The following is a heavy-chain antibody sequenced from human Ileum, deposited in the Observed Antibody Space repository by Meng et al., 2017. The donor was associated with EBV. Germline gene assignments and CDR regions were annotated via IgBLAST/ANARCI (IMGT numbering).Heavy chain of an antibody. CDR2: ISAYNGNT. D-gene: IGHD2-15*01. V-gene: IGHV1-18*01. J-gene: IGHJ4*02. CDR1: GYTFTSYG. CDR3: ARVGARGGSCYY. Sequence: QVKLVRSGGEVTKPGASVKGSCKASGYTFTSYGSSWVRQAPGQGLEWMGWISAYNGNTNYAQKLQGRVTMTTDTSTSTAYMDLRSLRSDDTAVYYCARVGARGGSCYYWGQGTLVTVSS.